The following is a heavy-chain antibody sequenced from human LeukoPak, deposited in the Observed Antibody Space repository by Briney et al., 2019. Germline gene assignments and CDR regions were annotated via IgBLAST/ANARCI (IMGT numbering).Heavy chain of an antibody. CDR2: INPNGGGT. V-gene: IGHV1-2*02. D-gene: IGHD6-19*01. Sequence: GASVKVSCKASGYTFTGYYIHWVRQAPGQGLEWMAWINPNGGGTNYAQKFQGRVAVTRDSSISTAYMELSGLTSDDTAVFYCARGRPIAVNFDYWGQGTLVTVSS. J-gene: IGHJ4*02. CDR1: GYTFTGYY. CDR3: ARGRPIAVNFDY.